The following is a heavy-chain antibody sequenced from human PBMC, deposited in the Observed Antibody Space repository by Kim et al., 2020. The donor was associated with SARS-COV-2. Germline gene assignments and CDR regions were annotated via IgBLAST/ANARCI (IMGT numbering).Heavy chain of an antibody. V-gene: IGHV3-15*01. J-gene: IGHJ4*02. D-gene: IGHD3-10*01. Sequence: DYAAPVKGRFTISRDDSKNTLYLQMNSLKTEDTAVYYCTTDMVRPTPIDYWGQGTLVTVSS. CDR3: TTDMVRPTPIDY.